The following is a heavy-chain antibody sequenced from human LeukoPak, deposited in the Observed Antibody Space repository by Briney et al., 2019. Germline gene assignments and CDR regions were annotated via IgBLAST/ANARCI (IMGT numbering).Heavy chain of an antibody. CDR1: GYTFTSYD. V-gene: IGHV1-8*03. CDR3: AREAAAGTFDY. CDR2: MNPNSGNT. Sequence: ASVKVSCKASGYTFTSYDINWVRQATGQGLEWMGWMNPNSGNTGYAQKFQGRVTITRNTSISTAYMEVSSLRSEDTAVYYCAREAAAGTFDYWGQGTLVTVSS. D-gene: IGHD6-13*01. J-gene: IGHJ4*02.